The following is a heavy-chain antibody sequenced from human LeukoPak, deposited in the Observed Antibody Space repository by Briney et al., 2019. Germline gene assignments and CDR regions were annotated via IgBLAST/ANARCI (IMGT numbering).Heavy chain of an antibody. CDR2: MNPNSGNT. V-gene: IGHV1-8*03. Sequence: ASVKVSCKASGYTFTSYDINWVRQATGQGLEWMGWMNPNSGNTGYAQKFQGRVTITRNTSISTAYMELSSLRSEDTAVYYCARGLGYCSGGSCYSVYMDVWGKGTTVTVSS. J-gene: IGHJ6*03. CDR1: GYTFTSYD. CDR3: ARGLGYCSGGSCYSVYMDV. D-gene: IGHD2-15*01.